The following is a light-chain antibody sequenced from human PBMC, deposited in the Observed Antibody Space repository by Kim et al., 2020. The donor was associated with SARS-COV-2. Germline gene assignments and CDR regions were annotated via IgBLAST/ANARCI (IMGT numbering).Light chain of an antibody. CDR3: AAWDDSLWV. J-gene: IGLJ3*02. CDR1: SSNIGSNY. Sequence: ELTQPPSASGTPGQRVTISCSGSSSNIGSNYVYWYQQLPGTAPKLLIYRNNQRPSGVPDRFSGSKSGTSASLAISGLRSEDEADYYCAAWDDSLWVFGGGTQLTVL. V-gene: IGLV1-47*01. CDR2: RNN.